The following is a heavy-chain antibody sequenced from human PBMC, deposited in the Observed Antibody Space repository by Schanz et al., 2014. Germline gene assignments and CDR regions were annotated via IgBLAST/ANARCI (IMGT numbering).Heavy chain of an antibody. CDR3: RRLPDGPKY. J-gene: IGHJ4*02. CDR1: GFTFSDYW. V-gene: IGHV3-7*04. Sequence: EVQLVESGGGLVQPGGSLRLSCTASGFTFSDYWMSWVRQAPGKGPEWVANIKHDGSVKDYVDSVEGRFTISRDNAKRTMLRQENSLRYEGATGDFCRRLPDGPKYWGRGTLVIVSS. CDR2: IKHDGSVK.